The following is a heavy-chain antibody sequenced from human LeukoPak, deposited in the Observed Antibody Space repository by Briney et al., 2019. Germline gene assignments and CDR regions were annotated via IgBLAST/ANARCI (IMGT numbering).Heavy chain of an antibody. V-gene: IGHV1-69*05. CDR2: IIPIFGTA. CDR1: GGTFSSYA. J-gene: IGHJ4*02. Sequence: SVKVSCKASGGTFSSYAISWVRQAPGQGPEWMGRIIPIFGTANYAQKFQGRVTITTDESTSTAYMELSSLRSEDTAVYYCASVRYYGSGSYKSDYWGQGTLVTVSS. CDR3: ASVRYYGSGSYKSDY. D-gene: IGHD3-10*01.